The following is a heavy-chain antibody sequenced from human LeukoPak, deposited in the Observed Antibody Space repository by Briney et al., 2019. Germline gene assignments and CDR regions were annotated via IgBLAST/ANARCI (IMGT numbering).Heavy chain of an antibody. CDR1: GFNFSSYW. CDR2: IKQDGSEK. D-gene: IGHD6-19*01. J-gene: IGHJ4*02. CDR3: ARDGYSSGWYDFDY. V-gene: IGHV3-7*01. Sequence: GGSLRLSCAASGFNFSSYWMSWVRQAPGKGLECVANIKQDGSEKYYVDSVKGRFTISRDNAKNSLYLQMNSLRGEDTAVYYCARDGYSSGWYDFDYWGQGTLVTVSS.